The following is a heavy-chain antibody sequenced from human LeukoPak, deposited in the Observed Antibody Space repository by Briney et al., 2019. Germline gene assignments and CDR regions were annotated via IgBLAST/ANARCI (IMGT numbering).Heavy chain of an antibody. CDR3: ARDLSGPSVY. CDR2: IIPILGIA. V-gene: IGHV1-69*04. CDR1: GGTFSSYA. J-gene: IGHJ4*02. Sequence: ASVKVSCKASGGTFSSYAISWVRQAPGQGLEWMGRIIPILGIANYAQKFQGRVTITADKSTNTAYMELSSLRSEDTAVYYCARDLSGPSVYWGQGTLVTVSS. D-gene: IGHD2-15*01.